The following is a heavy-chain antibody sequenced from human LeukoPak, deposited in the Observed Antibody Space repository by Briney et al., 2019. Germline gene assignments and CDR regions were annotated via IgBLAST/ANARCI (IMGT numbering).Heavy chain of an antibody. D-gene: IGHD2-15*01. CDR1: YW. CDR2: IYPGDSDT. CDR3: ARPCSGGSCYSSYDAFDI. J-gene: IGHJ3*02. V-gene: IGHV5-51*01. Sequence: YWSWIRQPAGKGLEWMGIIYPGDSDTRYSPSFQGQVTISADKSISTAYLQWSSLKASDTAMYYCARPCSGGSCYSSYDAFDIWGQGTMVTVSS.